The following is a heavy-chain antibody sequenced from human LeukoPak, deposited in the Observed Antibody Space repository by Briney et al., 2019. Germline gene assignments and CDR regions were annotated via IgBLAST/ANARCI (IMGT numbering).Heavy chain of an antibody. Sequence: SETLSLTCTVSGGYIRSYYWSWIRQPPGKGLEWIGYIYYSGSTNYNPSLKSRVTISVDTSKKQLSLKLSSVTAADTAVYYCARVYYSSSYDYWYFDLWGRGTLVTVSS. D-gene: IGHD6-13*01. V-gene: IGHV4-59*01. J-gene: IGHJ2*01. CDR2: IYYSGST. CDR1: GGYIRSYY. CDR3: ARVYYSSSYDYWYFDL.